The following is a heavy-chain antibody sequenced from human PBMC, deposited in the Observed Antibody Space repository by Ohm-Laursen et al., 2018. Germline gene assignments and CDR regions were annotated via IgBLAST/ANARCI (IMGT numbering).Heavy chain of an antibody. CDR2: ISYDGSNK. Sequence: SSLRLSCSASGFTFSSYGMHWVRQAPGKGLEWVAVISYDGSNKYYADSVKGRFTISRDNSKNTLYLQMNSLRAEDTAVYYCARELAGNGDFDFWGQGTLVTVSS. D-gene: IGHD6-19*01. J-gene: IGHJ4*02. CDR1: GFTFSSYG. V-gene: IGHV3-30*03. CDR3: ARELAGNGDFDF.